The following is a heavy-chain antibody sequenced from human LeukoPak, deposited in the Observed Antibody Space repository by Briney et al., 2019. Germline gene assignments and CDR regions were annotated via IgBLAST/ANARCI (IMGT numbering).Heavy chain of an antibody. CDR2: ICGSGGST. V-gene: IGHV3-23*01. D-gene: IGHD6-13*01. CDR3: AKDGGSWGVGEWFDP. J-gene: IGHJ5*02. CDR1: GFTFSSYA. Sequence: GGSLRLSCAASGFTFSSYAMSWVRQAPGKGLEWVSAICGSGGSTYYADSVKGRCTISRDNSKNTLYLQMNSLRAEDTAVYYCAKDGGSWGVGEWFDPWGQGTLVTVSS.